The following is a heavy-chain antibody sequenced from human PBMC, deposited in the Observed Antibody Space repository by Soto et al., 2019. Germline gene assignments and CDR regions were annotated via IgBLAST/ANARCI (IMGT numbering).Heavy chain of an antibody. CDR1: GFTFNNHM. J-gene: IGHJ4*02. Sequence: GGSLRLSCAATGFTFNNHMLHWVREAPRKGLVWVSRINSYGSSTSYADSVKGRFTISRDNAKNTLSLQMNSLRADDTAVYYCARGGVGRYCSSSSCYTWVFDYWGQGP. CDR3: ARGGVGRYCSSSSCYTWVFDY. D-gene: IGHD2-2*02. CDR2: INSYGSST. V-gene: IGHV3-74*01.